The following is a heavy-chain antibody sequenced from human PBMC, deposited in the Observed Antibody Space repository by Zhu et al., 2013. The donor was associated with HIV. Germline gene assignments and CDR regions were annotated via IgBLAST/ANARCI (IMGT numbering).Heavy chain of an antibody. J-gene: IGHJ6*01. CDR2: INPNSGGT. Sequence: QVQLVQSGAEVKKPGASVKVSCKASGYTFTGYYMHWVRQAPGQGLEWMGWINPNSGGTNYAQKFQGWVTMTRDTSISTAYMELSRLRSDDTAVYYCARDRGRYCSSTSCYTEYYYYYYGMDVWGPRGPRVTVSS. CDR1: GYTFTGYY. D-gene: IGHD2-2*02. CDR3: ARDRGRYCSSTSCYTEYYYYYYGMDV. V-gene: IGHV1-2*04.